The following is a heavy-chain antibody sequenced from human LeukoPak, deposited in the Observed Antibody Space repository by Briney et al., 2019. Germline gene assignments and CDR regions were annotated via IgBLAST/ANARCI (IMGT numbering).Heavy chain of an antibody. CDR1: GFTFDDHG. V-gene: IGHV3-20*04. Sequence: TGGSLRLSCAATGFTFDDHGMSWVRQAPGKGLEWVSTINWNGGSTGYADSVKGRFSISRDNDKDSLYLQMNSLRAEDTALYYCARTRYSSGNYFDCWGQGTLVTVSS. CDR3: ARTRYSSGNYFDC. D-gene: IGHD1-26*01. J-gene: IGHJ4*02. CDR2: INWNGGST.